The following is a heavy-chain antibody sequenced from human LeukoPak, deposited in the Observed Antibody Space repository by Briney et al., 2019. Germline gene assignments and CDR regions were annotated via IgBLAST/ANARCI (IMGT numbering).Heavy chain of an antibody. Sequence: ASVKVSCKASGYTFTSYGISWVRQAPGQGLEWMGIINPSGGSTSYAQKFQGRVTMTRDMSTSTVYMELSSLRSEDTAVYYCARASIADYYDSSGYYGFDYWGQGTLVTVSS. D-gene: IGHD3-22*01. CDR3: ARASIADYYDSSGYYGFDY. J-gene: IGHJ4*02. CDR1: GYTFTSYG. CDR2: INPSGGST. V-gene: IGHV1-46*01.